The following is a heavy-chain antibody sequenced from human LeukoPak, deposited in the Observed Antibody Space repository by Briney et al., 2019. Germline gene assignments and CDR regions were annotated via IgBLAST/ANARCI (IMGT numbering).Heavy chain of an antibody. Sequence: GASVKVSCKASGYTFTSYYMHWVRQAPGQGLEWMGIINPSGGSTSYAQKFQGRVTMTRDMSTSTVYMELSSLRSEDTAVYYCARDKGGVSCGGYCFPLDYWGQGTLVTVSS. V-gene: IGHV1-46*01. CDR3: ARDKGGVSCGGYCFPLDY. J-gene: IGHJ4*02. CDR1: GYTFTSYY. CDR2: INPSGGST. D-gene: IGHD2-21*02.